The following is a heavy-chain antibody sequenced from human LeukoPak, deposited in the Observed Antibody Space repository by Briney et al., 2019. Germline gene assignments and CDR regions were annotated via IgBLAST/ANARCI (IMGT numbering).Heavy chain of an antibody. CDR2: IIPIFGTA. D-gene: IGHD6-19*01. CDR3: ARGIAVAYNWFDP. V-gene: IGHV1-69*13. Sequence: GASVKVSFKASGGTFSSYAISWVRQAPGRGLEWMGGIIPIFGTANYAQKFQGRVTITADESTSTAYMELSSLRSKDTAVYYCARGIAVAYNWFDPWGQGTLVTVSS. CDR1: GGTFSSYA. J-gene: IGHJ5*02.